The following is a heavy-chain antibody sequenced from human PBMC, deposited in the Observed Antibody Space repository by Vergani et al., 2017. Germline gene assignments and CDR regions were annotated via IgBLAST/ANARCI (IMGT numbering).Heavy chain of an antibody. CDR1: GGSISSSSYY. J-gene: IGHJ6*03. D-gene: IGHD5-18*01. Sequence: QLQLQESGPGLVKPSETLSLTCTVSGGSISSSSYYWGWIRQPPGKGLEWIGSIYHSGSTYYNPSLKSRVTISVDPSKNQFSLKLSSVTAADTAVYYCARLPSGYSYGSYYYYMDVWGKGTTVNVSS. CDR3: ARLPSGYSYGSYYYYMDV. V-gene: IGHV4-39*07. CDR2: IYHSGST.